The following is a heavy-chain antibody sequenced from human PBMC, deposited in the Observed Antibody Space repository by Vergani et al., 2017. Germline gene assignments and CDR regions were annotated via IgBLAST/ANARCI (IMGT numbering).Heavy chain of an antibody. CDR3: ARMYYDFWSGPNGFDP. Sequence: EVQLLESGGGLVQPGGSLRLSCAASGFTFSSYAMSWVRQAPGKGLEWVSAISGSGGSTYYADSVKGRFTISRDNSKNRLYLQMNSLRAEDTAVYYWARMYYDFWSGPNGFDPWGQGTLVTVSS. J-gene: IGHJ5*02. CDR2: ISGSGGST. D-gene: IGHD3-3*01. V-gene: IGHV3-23*01. CDR1: GFTFSSYA.